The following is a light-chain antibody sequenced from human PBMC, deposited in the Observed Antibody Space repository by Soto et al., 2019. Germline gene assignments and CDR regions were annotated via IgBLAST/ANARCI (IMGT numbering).Light chain of an antibody. Sequence: QSALTQPPSASRSPGQSVTISCTGTSSDVGAYNYVSWYQRHPGKAPKLIIYEVNKRPSGVPDRFSGSKSGNTASLTVSGLQAEDEADYYCSAYGGSNNYVLFGGGTKLTVL. V-gene: IGLV2-8*02. J-gene: IGLJ2*01. CDR3: SAYGGSNNYVL. CDR2: EVN. CDR1: SSDVGAYNY.